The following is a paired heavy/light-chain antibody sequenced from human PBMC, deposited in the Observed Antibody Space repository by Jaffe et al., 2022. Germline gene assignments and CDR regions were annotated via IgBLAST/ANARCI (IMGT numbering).Light chain of an antibody. Sequence: QLVLTQSPSASASLGASVKLTCTLSSGHSSYAIAWHQQQPEKGPRYLMKLNSDGSHSKGDGIPDRFSGSSSGAERYLTISSLQSEDEADYYCQTWGTGKVFGGGTKLTVL. J-gene: IGLJ3*02. V-gene: IGLV4-69*01. CDR2: LNSDGSH. CDR1: SGHSSYA. CDR3: QTWGTGKV.
Heavy chain of an antibody. CDR3: ARVGDYDYIWGSYRYDGAGEGAF. D-gene: IGHD3-16*02. V-gene: IGHV3-74*01. CDR2: INSDGSST. Sequence: EVQLVESGGGLVQPGGSLRLSCAASGFTFSSYWMHWVRQAPGKGLVWVSRINSDGSSTSYADSVKGRFTISRDNAKNTLYLQMNSLRAEDTAVYYCARVGDYDYIWGSYRYDGAGEGAFWGQGTLVTVSS. J-gene: IGHJ4*02. CDR1: GFTFSSYW.